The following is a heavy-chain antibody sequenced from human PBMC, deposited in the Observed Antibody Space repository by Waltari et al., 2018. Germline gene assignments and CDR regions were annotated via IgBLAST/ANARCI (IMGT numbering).Heavy chain of an antibody. CDR2: AFFGSKWYY. J-gene: IGHJ4*02. CDR3: VRGTLKPQHLIV. D-gene: IGHD3-16*02. V-gene: IGHV6-1*01. CDR1: GDSVSRNDVA. Sequence: QEELQQSGRGLVKPSETLSVTCVLSGDSVSRNDVAWNWIRQSPLRGFEWVGRAFFGSKWYYDYAVAVKGRIDMNVDTSKNHFSLQLTSATPEDTAVYYCVRGTLKPQHLIVWGQGTPVTVSS.